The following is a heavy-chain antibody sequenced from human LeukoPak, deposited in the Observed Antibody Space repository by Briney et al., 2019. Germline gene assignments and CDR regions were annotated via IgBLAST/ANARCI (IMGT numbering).Heavy chain of an antibody. CDR3: ARVMKFGSGYYLTGGGDY. V-gene: IGHV4-30-2*01. CDR2: IYHSGST. Sequence: SETLSLTCTVSGGSISSGGYYWSWIRQPPGKGLEWIGYIYHSGSTYYNPSLKSRVTISVDTSKNQFSLKLSSVTAADTAVYYCARVMKFGSGYYLTGGGDYWGQGTLVTVSS. CDR1: GGSISSGGYY. J-gene: IGHJ4*02. D-gene: IGHD3-22*01.